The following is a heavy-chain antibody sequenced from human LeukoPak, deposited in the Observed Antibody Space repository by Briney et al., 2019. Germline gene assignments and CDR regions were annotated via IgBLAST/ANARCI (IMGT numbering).Heavy chain of an antibody. D-gene: IGHD3-22*01. CDR1: GGSISYYY. V-gene: IGHV4-59*01. CDR2: ISYSGTT. J-gene: IGHJ2*01. Sequence: SETLSLTCIVSGGSISYYYWSWIRQPPGKGLEWIGYISYSGTTNCNPSLKSRVTISVGTSKNQFSLKLSSVTAADTALYYCARVGTYYYETSASYIPDWTFDLWGRGTLVTVSS. CDR3: ARVGTYYYETSASYIPDWTFDL.